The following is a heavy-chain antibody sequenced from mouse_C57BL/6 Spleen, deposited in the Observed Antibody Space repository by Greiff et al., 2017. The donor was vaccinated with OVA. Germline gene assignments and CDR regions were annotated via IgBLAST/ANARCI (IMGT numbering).Heavy chain of an antibody. V-gene: IGHV1-50*01. Sequence: VQLQQPGAELVKPGASVKLSCKASGYTFTSYWMQWVKQRPGQGLEWIGEIDPADSYTNYNQKFKGKATLTVDTSSSTAYKQLSSLTSEDSAVYYCASSGTRAMDYWGQGTSVTVSS. CDR2: IDPADSYT. CDR3: ASSGTRAMDY. J-gene: IGHJ4*01. CDR1: GYTFTSYW. D-gene: IGHD3-3*01.